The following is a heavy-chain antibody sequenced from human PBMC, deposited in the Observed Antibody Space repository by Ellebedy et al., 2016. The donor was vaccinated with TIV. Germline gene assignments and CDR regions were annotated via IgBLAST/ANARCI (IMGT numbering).Heavy chain of an antibody. V-gene: IGHV4-34*01. Sequence: MPSETLSLTCAVYGGSFSGYYWSWIRQPPGKGLEWIGEINHSGSTNYNPSLKSRVTISVDTSKNQFSLKLSSVTAADTAVYYCARGKVTPFDYWGQGTLVTVSS. J-gene: IGHJ4*02. CDR1: GGSFSGYY. CDR3: ARGKVTPFDY. D-gene: IGHD4-23*01. CDR2: INHSGST.